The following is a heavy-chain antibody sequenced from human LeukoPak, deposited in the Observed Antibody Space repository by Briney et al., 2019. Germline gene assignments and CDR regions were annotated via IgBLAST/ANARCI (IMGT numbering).Heavy chain of an antibody. J-gene: IGHJ4*02. CDR3: ATSNYYESSGYYPLAFDY. V-gene: IGHV4-34*01. CDR2: INHSGSS. D-gene: IGHD3-22*01. CDR1: GGSFRGYY. Sequence: PSETLSLTCGVYGGSFRGYYWSWIRQPPGKGLEWIGEINHSGSSNYNPSLKSRVTISVDTSKNQFALKLSSVAAADTAVYYCATSNYYESSGYYPLAFDYWGQGTLVTVSS.